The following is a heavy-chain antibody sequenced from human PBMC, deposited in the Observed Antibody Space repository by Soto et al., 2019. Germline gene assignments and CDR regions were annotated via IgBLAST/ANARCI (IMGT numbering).Heavy chain of an antibody. V-gene: IGHV1-18*04. J-gene: IGHJ6*02. D-gene: IGHD6-19*01. CDR3: ARLNSSGWPVGFYYYGIDV. Sequence: ASVKVSCKASGYTFTSYGISWVRQAPGQGLEWMGWISAYNGNTNYAQKLQGRVTMTTDTSTSTAYMELRSLRSDDTAVYYCARLNSSGWPVGFYYYGIDVWGQGTTVTVYS. CDR1: GYTFTSYG. CDR2: ISAYNGNT.